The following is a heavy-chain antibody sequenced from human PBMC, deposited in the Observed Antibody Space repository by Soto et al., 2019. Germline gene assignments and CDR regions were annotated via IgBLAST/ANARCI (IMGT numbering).Heavy chain of an antibody. J-gene: IGHJ5*02. Sequence: GGSLRLSCAASGFTFSSYGMHWVRQAPGKGLEWVANIKQDGNEKYYVDSVKGRFTISRDNAKNSLYLQMNSLRAEDTAVYYCARVVGAPNWFDPWGQGTLVTVSS. D-gene: IGHD1-26*01. CDR3: ARVVGAPNWFDP. CDR1: GFTFSSYG. CDR2: IKQDGNEK. V-gene: IGHV3-7*04.